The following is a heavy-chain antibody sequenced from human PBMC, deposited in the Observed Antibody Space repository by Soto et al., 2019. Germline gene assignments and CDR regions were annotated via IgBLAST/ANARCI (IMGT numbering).Heavy chain of an antibody. J-gene: IGHJ4*02. Sequence: SDTLCLTCSVSCRCMSSNYWSWIRQSPDKGLEWLGYVFYGGTDYNPSLGGRVSMSVETSKSQFSLKLTSVNVADTAVYDCAIYRGAPYFESWGPGILVTVSS. V-gene: IGHV4-59*01. D-gene: IGHD3-16*01. CDR2: VFYGGT. CDR1: CRCMSSNY. CDR3: AIYRGAPYFES.